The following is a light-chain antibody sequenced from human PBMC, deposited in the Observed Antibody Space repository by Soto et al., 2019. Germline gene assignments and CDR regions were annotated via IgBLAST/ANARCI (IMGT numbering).Light chain of an antibody. CDR2: GAS. CDR3: QQYNNWPPLT. Sequence: EIVMTQSPATLSVSPGDRVTLSCRASQNIDNNLAWYQQRPGQPPRLLIYGASTRANGIPARFSGSGSGTEFTLTISSLQSEDFAVYCCQQYNNWPPLTFGGGTKVXIK. CDR1: QNIDNN. J-gene: IGKJ4*01. V-gene: IGKV3D-15*01.